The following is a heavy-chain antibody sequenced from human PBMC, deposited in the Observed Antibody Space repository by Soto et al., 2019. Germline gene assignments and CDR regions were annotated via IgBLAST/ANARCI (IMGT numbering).Heavy chain of an antibody. V-gene: IGHV1-46*01. Sequence: ASVKVSCKASGYTFTSYYMHWVRQAPGQGLEWMGIINPSGGSTRYAQKFQGRVTITADESTSTAYMELSSLRSEDTAVYYCARDPDIVATIPWLHGMDVWGQGTTVTVSS. D-gene: IGHD5-12*01. CDR3: ARDPDIVATIPWLHGMDV. CDR2: INPSGGST. CDR1: GYTFTSYY. J-gene: IGHJ6*02.